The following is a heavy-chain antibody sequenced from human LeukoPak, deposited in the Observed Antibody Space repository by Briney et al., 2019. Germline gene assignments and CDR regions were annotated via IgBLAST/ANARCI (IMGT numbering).Heavy chain of an antibody. J-gene: IGHJ4*02. D-gene: IGHD2-21*02. V-gene: IGHV1-46*01. CDR2: INPSGGST. CDR1: GYTFINYY. CDR3: ARSRLLLDD. Sequence: ASVKVSCKASGYTFINYYMHSVRQAPGQGLEWMGIINPSGGSTSYAQKFQGRVTMTGDTSTSTVYMELSSLRSEDTAVYYCARSRLLLDDWGQGTLVTVSS.